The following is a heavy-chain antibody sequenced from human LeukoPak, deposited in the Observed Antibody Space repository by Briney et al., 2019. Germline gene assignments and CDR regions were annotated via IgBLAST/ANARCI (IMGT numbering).Heavy chain of an antibody. CDR1: GFTFSSYA. CDR3: ARGFYYYDSSGYPLVY. V-gene: IGHV3-30-3*01. CDR2: ISYDGSNK. Sequence: PGGSLRLSCAASGFTFSSYAMHWVRQAPGKGLEWVAVISYDGSNKYYADSVKGRFTISRDNAKNTLYLQMNSLRAEDTAVYYCARGFYYYDSSGYPLVYWGQGTLVTVSS. J-gene: IGHJ4*02. D-gene: IGHD3-22*01.